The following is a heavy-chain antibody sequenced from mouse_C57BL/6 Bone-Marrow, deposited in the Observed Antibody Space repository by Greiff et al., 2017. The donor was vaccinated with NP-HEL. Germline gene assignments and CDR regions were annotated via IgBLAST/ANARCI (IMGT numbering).Heavy chain of an antibody. CDR1: GFTFSDYG. J-gene: IGHJ1*03. CDR3: ARLGDWYFDV. V-gene: IGHV5-15*01. CDR2: ISNLAYSI. Sequence: EVKLVESGGGLVQPGGSLKLSCAASGFTFSDYGMAWVRQAPRKGPEWVAFISNLAYSIYYAATVTGRFTISRENAKNTLYLEMSSLRSEDTAMYYCARLGDWYFDVWGTGTTVTVSS.